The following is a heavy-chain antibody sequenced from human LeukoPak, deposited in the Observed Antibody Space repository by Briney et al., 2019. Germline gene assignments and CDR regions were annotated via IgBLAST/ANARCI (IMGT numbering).Heavy chain of an antibody. CDR1: GFTFSSYG. Sequence: GGSLRLSCAASGFTFSSYGMHWVRQAPGKGLEWVAVISYDGSNKYYADSVKGRFTISRDNSKNTLYLQMNSLRAEDTAVYYCAKLIIVGATTSDYWGQGTLVTVSS. CDR3: AKLIIVGATTSDY. V-gene: IGHV3-30*18. CDR2: ISYDGSNK. J-gene: IGHJ4*02. D-gene: IGHD1-26*01.